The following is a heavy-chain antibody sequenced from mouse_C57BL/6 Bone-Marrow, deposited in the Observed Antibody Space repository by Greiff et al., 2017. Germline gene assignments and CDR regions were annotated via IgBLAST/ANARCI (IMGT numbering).Heavy chain of an antibody. CDR1: GFTFSNYW. J-gene: IGHJ3*01. V-gene: IGHV6-3*01. D-gene: IGHD1-1*01. CDR2: IRLKSDNYAT. CDR3: TGSDRPSPYFITPFAY. Sequence: EVHLVESGGGLVQPGGSMKLSCVASGFTFSNYWMNWVRQSPEKGLEWVAQIRLKSDNYATHYAESVKGRFTISRDDSKSIVYLQMNNLRAEDTGIYYCTGSDRPSPYFITPFAYWGQGTLVTVSA.